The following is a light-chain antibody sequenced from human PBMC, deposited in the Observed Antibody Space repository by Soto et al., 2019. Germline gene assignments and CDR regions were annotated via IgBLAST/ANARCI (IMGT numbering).Light chain of an antibody. V-gene: IGKV3-20*01. CDR1: QKIRITV. J-gene: IGKJ1*01. CDR3: QQCGGSPT. Sequence: EIVLTQSPGILSLSPGERASLSCRASQKIRITVLAWYQQKPGQAPRVRIYCASSRTTGIPDRLSGSGSGTDFTLTISRMEPEDFAMYYCQQCGGSPTFGQGTKVDI. CDR2: CAS.